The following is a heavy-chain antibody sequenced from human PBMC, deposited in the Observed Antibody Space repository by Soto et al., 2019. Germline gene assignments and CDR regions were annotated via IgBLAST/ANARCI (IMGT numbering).Heavy chain of an antibody. D-gene: IGHD1-7*01. V-gene: IGHV4-30-4*01. J-gene: IGHJ6*02. CDR3: ARVDGDWNYLNYYYGMDV. Sequence: QVQLQESGPGLVKPSQTLSLTCTVSGGSISSGDYYWSWIRQPPGKGLEWIGYIYYSGSTYYNPSLTSRGTQSASTPKTQCSRKLSSVTAADTAVYYCARVDGDWNYLNYYYGMDVWGQGTTVTVSS. CDR1: GGSISSGDYY. CDR2: IYYSGST.